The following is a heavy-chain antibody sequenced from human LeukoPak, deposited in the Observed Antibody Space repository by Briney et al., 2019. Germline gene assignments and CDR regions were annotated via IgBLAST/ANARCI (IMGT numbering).Heavy chain of an antibody. J-gene: IGHJ4*02. Sequence: GGSLRLSCAASGFTFSSYSMNWVRQAPGKGLEWVSSISSSSSYIYYADSVKGRFTISRDNAKNSLYLQMNSLRAEDTAVYYCARVSMVTTTVDYWGQGTLVTVSS. CDR1: GFTFSSYS. CDR2: ISSSSSYI. V-gene: IGHV3-21*01. D-gene: IGHD5-18*01. CDR3: ARVSMVTTTVDY.